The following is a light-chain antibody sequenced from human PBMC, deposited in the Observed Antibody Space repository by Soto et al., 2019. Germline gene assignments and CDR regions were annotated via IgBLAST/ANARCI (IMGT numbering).Light chain of an antibody. CDR3: QQVNSYPSIT. CDR1: QSVTTN. CDR2: DAS. V-gene: IGKV3-15*01. Sequence: EVVMTQSPATLSVSPGERVTFSCRASQSVTTNLAWYQHKPGQSPRLLISDASTGASGIPPRFSGSGSGTDFTLTISSLQPEDFATYYCQQVNSYPSITFGQGTRLEIK. J-gene: IGKJ5*01.